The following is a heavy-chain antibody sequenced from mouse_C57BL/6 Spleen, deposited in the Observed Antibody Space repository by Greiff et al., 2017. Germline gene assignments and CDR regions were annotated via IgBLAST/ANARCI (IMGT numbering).Heavy chain of an antibody. J-gene: IGHJ4*01. CDR3: ARRNGYYPLYYAMDY. V-gene: IGHV1-47*01. CDR2: FHPYNDDT. D-gene: IGHD2-3*01. Sequence: QVQLQQSGAELVKPGASVRMSCKASGYTFTTYPIEWMKQNHGKSLEWIGNFHPYNDDTKYNEKFKGKATLTVEKSSSTVYLELSRLTYDDSAVYYCARRNGYYPLYYAMDYWGQGTSVTVSS. CDR1: GYTFTTYP.